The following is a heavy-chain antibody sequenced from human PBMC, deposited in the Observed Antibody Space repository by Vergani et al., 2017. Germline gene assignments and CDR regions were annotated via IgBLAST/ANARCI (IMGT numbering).Heavy chain of an antibody. V-gene: IGHV4-31*03. CDR3: ARGPRYYDSSGYPLFFEY. Sequence: QVHLQESGPGLVKPSETLSLSCTVSGGSISTGGYYWTWIRQRPGKALEWIGFVYDSGNTYYNPSLEGRVSISADTSKNQFSLKLNFVTAADTAVYYCARGPRYYDSSGYPLFFEYWGQGTLVTVSS. CDR1: GGSISTGGYY. J-gene: IGHJ4*02. CDR2: VYDSGNT. D-gene: IGHD3-22*01.